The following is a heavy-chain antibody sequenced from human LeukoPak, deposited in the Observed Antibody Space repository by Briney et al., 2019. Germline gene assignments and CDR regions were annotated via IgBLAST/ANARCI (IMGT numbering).Heavy chain of an antibody. CDR2: IYYSGTT. J-gene: IGHJ5*02. V-gene: IGHV4-59*12. Sequence: PSETLSLTCTVSGGSISSYYWSWIRQPPGKGLEWMGYIYYSGTTSYNPSLKSRVTISVDTSKNQFSLNLISVTAADTAVYFCARGRGGGGSSNNWFDPWGQGTLVTVSS. CDR1: GGSISSYY. CDR3: ARGRGGGGSSNNWFDP. D-gene: IGHD2-15*01.